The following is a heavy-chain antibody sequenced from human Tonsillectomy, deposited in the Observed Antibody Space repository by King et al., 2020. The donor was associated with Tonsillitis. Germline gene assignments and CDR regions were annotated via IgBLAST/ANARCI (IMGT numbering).Heavy chain of an antibody. D-gene: IGHD6-13*01. Sequence: VQLQESGPGLVKPSETLSLTCTVSGGSISSYHWSWIRQSPGKGLEWIGFFYNNGRTNYNPSLKGRVTIAGDTAKNQFSLNLSSMTAADTAVYYCAGTRSSAFYLDYWGQGTLVTVSS. CDR2: FYNNGRT. CDR3: AGTRSSAFYLDY. V-gene: IGHV4-59*01. J-gene: IGHJ4*02. CDR1: GGSISSYH.